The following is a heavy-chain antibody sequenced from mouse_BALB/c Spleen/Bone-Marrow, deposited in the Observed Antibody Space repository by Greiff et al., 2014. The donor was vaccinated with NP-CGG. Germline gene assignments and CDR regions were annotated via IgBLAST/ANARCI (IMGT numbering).Heavy chain of an antibody. CDR1: GYAFSSYW. D-gene: IGHD4-1*01. J-gene: IGHJ2*01. CDR2: IYPGDGDT. Sequence: QVQLQQSAAELVRPGSSVKISCKASGYAFSSYWMNWVKQRPGQGLEWIGQIYPGDGDTNYNGNFKDKATLTTDKSSTTAYMQLSSLTSEDSAVYFCARGGRLTGYYFDYWGQGTTLTVSS. CDR3: ARGGRLTGYYFDY. V-gene: IGHV1-80*01.